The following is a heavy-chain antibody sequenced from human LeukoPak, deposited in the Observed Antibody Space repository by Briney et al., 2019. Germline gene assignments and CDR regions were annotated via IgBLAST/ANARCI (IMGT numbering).Heavy chain of an antibody. D-gene: IGHD2-15*01. CDR1: GGSIGSSNW. Sequence: PSGTLSLTCAVSGGSIGSSNWWSWIRQPPGKGLEWIGNIYYSGSTYYNPSLKSRVTISVDTSKNQFSLKLSSVTAADTAVYYCARHPKGGSDYWGQGTLVTVSS. CDR2: IYYSGST. J-gene: IGHJ4*02. CDR3: ARHPKGGSDY. V-gene: IGHV4-4*02.